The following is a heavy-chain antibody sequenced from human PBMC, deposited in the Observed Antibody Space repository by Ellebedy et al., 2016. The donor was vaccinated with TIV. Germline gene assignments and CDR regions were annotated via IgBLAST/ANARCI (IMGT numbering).Heavy chain of an antibody. D-gene: IGHD1-7*01. J-gene: IGHJ3*02. V-gene: IGHV3-7*01. Sequence: PGGSLRLSCAASGFTFSNYWMSWVRQAPGKGLEWVANIKQDGGEKNFVDSVKGRFTISRDNAKNSLYLQMNSLRAEDTAVYYCASNPTELLLAFDIWGQGTMVTVSS. CDR2: IKQDGGEK. CDR1: GFTFSNYW. CDR3: ASNPTELLLAFDI.